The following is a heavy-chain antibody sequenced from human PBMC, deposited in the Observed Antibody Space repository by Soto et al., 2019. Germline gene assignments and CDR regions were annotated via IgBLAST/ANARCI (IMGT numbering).Heavy chain of an antibody. V-gene: IGHV2-5*01. Sequence: QITLKESGPTLVKPTQTLTLTCTYSGFSLRTTGVGVGWIRQPPGKALEWLGIIYWNDDTRYSPSLKSRFTLTSEISKSQVVLTMTNMDPVDTATYYCAHTWGLPFDYWGQGTQVIVSS. J-gene: IGHJ4*02. CDR3: AHTWGLPFDY. CDR1: GFSLRTTGVG. CDR2: IYWNDDT. D-gene: IGHD3-16*01.